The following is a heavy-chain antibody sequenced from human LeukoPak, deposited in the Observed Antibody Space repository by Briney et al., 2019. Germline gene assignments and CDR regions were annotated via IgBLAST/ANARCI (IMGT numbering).Heavy chain of an antibody. Sequence: GGSLRLSCVAPGFTFSAYWMSWVRQAPGKGLEYMASIKQDGSETYYVDSVKGRFTISRDNAKDSLDLQMNNLRAEDTAVYYCAALIIGRPFDYWGQGTLVIVSS. J-gene: IGHJ4*02. D-gene: IGHD1-26*01. CDR1: GFTFSAYW. CDR2: IKQDGSET. CDR3: AALIIGRPFDY. V-gene: IGHV3-7*03.